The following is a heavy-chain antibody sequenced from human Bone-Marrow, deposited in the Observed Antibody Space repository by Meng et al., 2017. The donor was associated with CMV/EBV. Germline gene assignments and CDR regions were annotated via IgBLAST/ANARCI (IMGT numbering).Heavy chain of an antibody. Sequence: GESLKISCAASGFTVSSNYMSWVRQAPGKGLEWVSVIYSGGSTYYADSVKGRFTISRDNSKNTLYLQMNSLRAEDTAVYYCAREPVCSSTSCIHYFDYWGQGTLVTGSS. V-gene: IGHV3-66*02. CDR2: IYSGGST. CDR3: AREPVCSSTSCIHYFDY. D-gene: IGHD2-2*01. CDR1: GFTVSSNY. J-gene: IGHJ4*02.